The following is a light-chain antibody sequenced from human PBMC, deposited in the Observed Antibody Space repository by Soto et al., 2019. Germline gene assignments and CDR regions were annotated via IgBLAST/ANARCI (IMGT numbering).Light chain of an antibody. CDR3: QQRSNSPPWIT. J-gene: IGKJ5*01. V-gene: IGKV3-11*01. CDR1: QSVSSN. CDR2: DAS. Sequence: EIVMTQSPGTLSVSPGERATLSCRASQSVSSNLAWYQQKPGQAPRLLISDASTRATGIPARFSGSGSGTDFTLTISSLEPEDSAVYYCQQRSNSPPWITFGQGTRLEIK.